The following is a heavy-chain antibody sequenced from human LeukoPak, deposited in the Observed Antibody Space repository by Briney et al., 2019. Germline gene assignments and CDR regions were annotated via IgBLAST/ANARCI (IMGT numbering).Heavy chain of an antibody. CDR3: ARTAAAVPTPTYYFDY. CDR1: GGSVSGYY. J-gene: IGHJ4*02. D-gene: IGHD6-13*01. CDR2: INHSGST. V-gene: IGHV4-34*01. Sequence: SETLSLTCAVYGGSVSGYYWSWIRQPPGKGLEWNSEINHSGSTNYNPSLKSRVTISVDTSKKQFSLKLSTVTAADTAVYYCARTAAAVPTPTYYFDYWGQGTLVTVSS.